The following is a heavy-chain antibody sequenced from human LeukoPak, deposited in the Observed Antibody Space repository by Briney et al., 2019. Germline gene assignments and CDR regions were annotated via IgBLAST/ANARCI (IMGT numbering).Heavy chain of an antibody. CDR3: ARGTSGYSGYVFDY. CDR2: IYYSGST. Sequence: SETLSLTCTVSGGSTSSNYWSWIRQPPGKGLEWIGYIYYSGSTNYNPSLKSRVTISVDTSKYQFSLKLSSVTAADTAVYYCARGTSGYSGYVFDYWGQGTLVTVSS. D-gene: IGHD5-12*01. V-gene: IGHV4-59*01. CDR1: GGSTSSNY. J-gene: IGHJ4*02.